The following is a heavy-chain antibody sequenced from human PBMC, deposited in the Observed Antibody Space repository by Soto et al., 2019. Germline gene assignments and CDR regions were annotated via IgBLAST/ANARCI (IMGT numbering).Heavy chain of an antibody. CDR1: EYRFTSYW. Sequence: ESLKISSKGSEYRFTSYWISLMSQIPGKGLEGMGRIEPSDSYTNYSPSFQGHVTISADKSISTAYLQWSSLKASDTAMYYCARGSPIVAVVDDYYYYGMDVWGQGTTLTVSS. J-gene: IGHJ6*02. CDR3: ARGSPIVAVVDDYYYYGMDV. CDR2: IEPSDSYT. V-gene: IGHV5-10-1*01. D-gene: IGHD2-15*01.